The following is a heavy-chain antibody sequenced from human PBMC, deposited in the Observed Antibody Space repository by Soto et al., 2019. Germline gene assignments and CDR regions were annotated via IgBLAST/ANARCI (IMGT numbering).Heavy chain of an antibody. CDR1: GGSISSSNW. J-gene: IGHJ6*02. Sequence: QVQLQESGPGLVKPSGTLSLTCAVSGGSISSSNWWSWVRQPPGKGLEWIGEIYHSGRTNYNPSLKSRVPVSVDKSKNQFSLKLSSVTAADTAVYYCARDRRGLSSYYYSGMDVWGQGTTVTVSS. V-gene: IGHV4-4*02. CDR2: IYHSGRT. D-gene: IGHD3-16*01. CDR3: ARDRRGLSSYYYSGMDV.